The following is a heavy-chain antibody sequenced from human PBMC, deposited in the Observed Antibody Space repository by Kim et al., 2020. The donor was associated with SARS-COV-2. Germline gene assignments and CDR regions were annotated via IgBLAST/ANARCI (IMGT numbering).Heavy chain of an antibody. J-gene: IGHJ4*02. CDR3: ARDVRSGDFIDY. CDR2: INANTGTP. D-gene: IGHD2-15*01. V-gene: IGHV7-4-1*02. Sequence: ASVKVSCKASGYSFSTHAINWVRQAPGQGLEWMGWINANTGTPMYAQGFTGRFVFSLDTFVGTAYLQISSLKAEDTAVYYCARDVRSGDFIDYWGQGTLITVSS. CDR1: GYSFSTHA.